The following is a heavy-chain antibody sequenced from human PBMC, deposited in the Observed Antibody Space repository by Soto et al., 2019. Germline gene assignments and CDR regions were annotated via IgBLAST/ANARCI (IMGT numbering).Heavy chain of an antibody. J-gene: IGHJ4*02. CDR3: GRGRSGELVVFY. Sequence: QVQLVQSGAEVKESGASVKVSCKASGYSFTGYYIHWVRQAPGQGLEWVGEIGPKSGDTRYAQKFHGRITMTKDTSITTVYMELSNLSPDDTAVYYCGRGRSGELVVFYWGQGTLVTVHS. D-gene: IGHD1-7*01. V-gene: IGHV1-2*02. CDR1: GYSFTGYY. CDR2: IGPKSGDT.